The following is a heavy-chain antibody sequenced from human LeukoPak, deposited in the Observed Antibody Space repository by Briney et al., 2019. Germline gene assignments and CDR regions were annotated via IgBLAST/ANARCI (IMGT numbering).Heavy chain of an antibody. J-gene: IGHJ4*02. CDR3: ARHGRRAAPGYFDF. CDR1: GYSFTNYW. Sequence: GESLQISSKASGYSFTNYWIGWVRQMPGKGLEWMGIIYPGDADTTYSPSFQGHVTISADNSISTVYLQWNSLKASDTAMYHCARHGRRAAPGYFDFWGLGTLVTVSS. D-gene: IGHD6-6*01. CDR2: IYPGDADT. V-gene: IGHV5-51*01.